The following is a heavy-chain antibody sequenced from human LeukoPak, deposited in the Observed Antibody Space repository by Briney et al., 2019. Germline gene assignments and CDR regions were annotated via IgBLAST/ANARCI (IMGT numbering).Heavy chain of an antibody. Sequence: ASVKVSFKASGGAFSSYAVSWVRQAPGQGLEWMGRIIPILGIANYAQKFQGRVTITADKSTSTAYMELSSLRSEDTAVYYCARSLAVAGTDYYYGMDVWGQGTTVTVSS. J-gene: IGHJ6*02. CDR2: IIPILGIA. CDR1: GGAFSSYA. D-gene: IGHD6-19*01. V-gene: IGHV1-69*04. CDR3: ARSLAVAGTDYYYGMDV.